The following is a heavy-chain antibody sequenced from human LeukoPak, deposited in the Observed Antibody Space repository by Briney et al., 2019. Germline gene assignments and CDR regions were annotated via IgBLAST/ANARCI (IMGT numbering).Heavy chain of an antibody. CDR3: ARVGRYGGYVRDY. J-gene: IGHJ4*02. CDR1: GGSISSSNW. CDR2: IYHSGST. Sequence: PSETLSLTCAVSGGSISSSNWWSWVRQPPGKGLEWIGEIYHSGSTNYNPSLKSRVTISVDKSKNQFSLKLSSVTAADTAVYYCARVGRYGGYVRDYWGQGTLVTVSS. D-gene: IGHD5-12*01. V-gene: IGHV4-4*02.